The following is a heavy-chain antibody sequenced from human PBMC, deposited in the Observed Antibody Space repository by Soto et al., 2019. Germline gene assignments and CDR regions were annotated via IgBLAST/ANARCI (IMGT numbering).Heavy chain of an antibody. CDR1: GFTFSSNA. CDR3: AKSGPTNDFES. Sequence: GGSLTLSCAASGFTFSSNAMNCVRQAPGKGPEGVSTNSGGGACTYYADSVKGRFTISRDGFKNTVYLQMNSLRAEDTAIYYCAKSGPTNDFESWRQGNLVTLSS. J-gene: IGHJ4*02. D-gene: IGHD1-26*01. CDR2: NSGGGACT. V-gene: IGHV3-23*01.